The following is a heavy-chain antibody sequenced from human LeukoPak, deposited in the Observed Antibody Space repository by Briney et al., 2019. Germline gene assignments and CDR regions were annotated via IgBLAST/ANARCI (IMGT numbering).Heavy chain of an antibody. CDR3: ARGRYLTTLGGAAAGFLDY. CDR1: GGSFSNYY. CDR2: INHSGST. Sequence: PSETLSLTCAVYGGSFSNYYWTWIRQPPGKGLEWIGEINHSGSTNYNPSLKSRVTMSVDTSQRQFSLRLTSVRAADTAVYYCARGRYLTTLGGAAAGFLDYWGQGTVVTVSS. V-gene: IGHV4-34*01. D-gene: IGHD6-13*01. J-gene: IGHJ4*02.